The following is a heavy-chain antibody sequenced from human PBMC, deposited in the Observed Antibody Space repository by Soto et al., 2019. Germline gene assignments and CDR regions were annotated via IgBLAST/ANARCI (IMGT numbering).Heavy chain of an antibody. D-gene: IGHD2-8*01. J-gene: IGHJ4*02. CDR3: AKVEWVAVPAAFDY. V-gene: IGHV3-23*01. CDR2: ITGSAGRT. CDR1: GFIFSNYG. Sequence: QLLESGGGLVQPGGSLRLSCTASGFIFSNYGMSWVRQAPGKGLEWVAHITGSAGRTYYADSVKGRFTISRDNSKNTLYLQMNTLRAEDTAVYYCAKVEWVAVPAAFDYWGQGTLVTVSS.